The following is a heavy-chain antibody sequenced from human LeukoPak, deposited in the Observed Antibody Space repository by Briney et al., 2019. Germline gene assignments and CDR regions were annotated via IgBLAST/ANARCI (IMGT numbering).Heavy chain of an antibody. Sequence: GGSLRLSCATSGFTFSAFPMHWVRQAPGKGLESVSAISEFGSRTYYANSVRGRFIISRDNSKSTLDLQMDSLRLEDMAVYYCARETKGDYYYWGQGTLVTVSS. CDR3: ARETKGDYYY. CDR2: ISEFGSRT. D-gene: IGHD3-22*01. J-gene: IGHJ4*02. V-gene: IGHV3-64*01. CDR1: GFTFSAFP.